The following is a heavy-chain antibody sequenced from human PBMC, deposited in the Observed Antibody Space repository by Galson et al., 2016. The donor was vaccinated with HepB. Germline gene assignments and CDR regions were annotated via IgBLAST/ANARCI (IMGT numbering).Heavy chain of an antibody. D-gene: IGHD6-19*01. J-gene: IGHJ3*02. V-gene: IGHV4-4*07. CDR3: ARDFRYGGGWNDAFDI. CDR2: IYVNGYT. Sequence: ETLSLTCTVSGGSISSYYWSWIRQPAGKGLEWIGRIYVNGYTNYNPSLKSRVTMSVDTSKNQFSLKVDSVTAADTAVYYCARDFRYGGGWNDAFDIWGQGTMVTVSS. CDR1: GGSISSYY.